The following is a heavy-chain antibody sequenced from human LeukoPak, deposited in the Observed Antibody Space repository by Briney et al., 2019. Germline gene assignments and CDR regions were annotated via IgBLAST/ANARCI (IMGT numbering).Heavy chain of an antibody. CDR3: AKVGSSSWYLDY. CDR2: IKQDGSEK. J-gene: IGHJ4*02. CDR1: GFTFSSYW. Sequence: GGSLRLSCAASGFTFSSYWMSWVRQAPGKGLEWVANIKQDGSEKYYVDSVMGRFTISRDNAKNSLYLQMNSLRAEDTAVYYCAKVGSSSWYLDYWGQGTLVTVSS. V-gene: IGHV3-7*01. D-gene: IGHD6-13*01.